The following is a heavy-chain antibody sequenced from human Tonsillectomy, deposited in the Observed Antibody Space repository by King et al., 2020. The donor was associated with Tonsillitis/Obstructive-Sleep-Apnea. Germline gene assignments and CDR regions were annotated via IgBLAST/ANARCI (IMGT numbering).Heavy chain of an antibody. Sequence: VQLVESGGDLVKPGGSLRLSCAASGFTFSSYSMNWVRQAPGKGLEWGSSISSSSSYIYYADSVKGRVTISRDNAKNSLYLQMNSLRAEDTAVYYCASVRFGEYFDYWGQGTLVTVSS. CDR1: GFTFSSYS. J-gene: IGHJ4*02. CDR2: ISSSSSYI. V-gene: IGHV3-21*01. CDR3: ASVRFGEYFDY. D-gene: IGHD3-10*01.